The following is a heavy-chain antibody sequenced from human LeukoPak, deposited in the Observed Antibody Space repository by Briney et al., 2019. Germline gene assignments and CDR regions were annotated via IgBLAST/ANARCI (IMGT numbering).Heavy chain of an antibody. CDR3: AKGPKQLLVRRSVWSYMDV. CDR1: GIPLRSYG. J-gene: IGHJ6*03. V-gene: IGHV3-30*02. Sequence: PGGALGLPCATSGIPLRSYGKHRVRPAPGKGLGGGAFIRYYGNNKYYPDSVKGRFTISRDISKNTLYLQMNSLRAEDTAVYYCAKGPKQLLVRRSVWSYMDVWGKGTTVTIS. CDR2: IRYYGNNK. D-gene: IGHD5/OR15-5a*01.